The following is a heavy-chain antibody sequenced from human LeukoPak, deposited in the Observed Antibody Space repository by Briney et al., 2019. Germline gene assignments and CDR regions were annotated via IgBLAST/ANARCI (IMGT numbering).Heavy chain of an antibody. V-gene: IGHV3-53*01. J-gene: IGHJ4*02. CDR3: AKDGDSSGYYFFDY. CDR1: GFTVSSNY. CDR2: IYSGGST. Sequence: GGSLRLSCAASGFTVSSNYMSWVRQAPGKGLEWVSVIYSGGSTYYADSAKGRFTISRDNSKNTLYLQMNSLRAEDTAVYYCAKDGDSSGYYFFDYWGQGTLVTVSS. D-gene: IGHD3-22*01.